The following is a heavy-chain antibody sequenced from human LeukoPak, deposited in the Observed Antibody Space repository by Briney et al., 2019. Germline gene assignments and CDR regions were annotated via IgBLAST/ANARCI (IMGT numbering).Heavy chain of an antibody. Sequence: SETLSLTCAVYGGSFSGYYWSWIRQPPGKGLEWIGEINHSGSTNYNPSLKSRVTISVDTSKNQFSLKLSSVTAADTAVYYCARGHAIAAADTYYFDHWGQGTLVTVSS. V-gene: IGHV4-34*01. CDR3: ARGHAIAAADTYYFDH. D-gene: IGHD6-13*01. J-gene: IGHJ4*02. CDR2: INHSGST. CDR1: GGSFSGYY.